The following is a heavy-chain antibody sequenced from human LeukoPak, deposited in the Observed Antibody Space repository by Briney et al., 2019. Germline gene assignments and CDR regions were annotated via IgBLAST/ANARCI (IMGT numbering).Heavy chain of an antibody. CDR2: ISGSGGST. CDR3: AELGITMIGGV. Sequence: PGGSLRLSCAASGFTFSSYSMNWVRQAPGKGVEWVSAISGSGGSTYYADSVKGRFTISRDNAKNSLYLQMNSLRAEDTAVYYCAELGITMIGGVWGKGTTVTISS. J-gene: IGHJ6*04. V-gene: IGHV3-23*01. CDR1: GFTFSSYS. D-gene: IGHD3-10*02.